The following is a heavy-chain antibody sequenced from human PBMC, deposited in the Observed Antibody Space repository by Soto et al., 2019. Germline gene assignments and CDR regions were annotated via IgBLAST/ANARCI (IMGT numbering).Heavy chain of an antibody. V-gene: IGHV3-7*01. CDR3: ARGGCSGGTCFQGWFDP. Sequence: GGSLRLSCAASGFNFSSSWISWVRQAPGKGLEWVANIRQDGSEKHYVDSVKGRFTISRDNAKNSLFLQMNSLRAEDTAVYYCARGGCSGGTCFQGWFDPWGQGT. CDR1: GFNFSSSW. J-gene: IGHJ5*02. D-gene: IGHD2-15*01. CDR2: IRQDGSEK.